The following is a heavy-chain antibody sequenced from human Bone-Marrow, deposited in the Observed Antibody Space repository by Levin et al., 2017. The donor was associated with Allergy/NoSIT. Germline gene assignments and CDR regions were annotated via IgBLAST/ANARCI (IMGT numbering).Heavy chain of an antibody. CDR1: GGSISSSTW. Sequence: PSQTLSLTCPVSGGSISSSTWWSWVRQSPGKGLEWIGEIYHGGRTNYNPSLKSRVSMSVDKSKSQFSLKLSSVTAADTAVYYCARDPLDYGTNSGNYWGQGTLVTVSS. V-gene: IGHV4-4*02. D-gene: IGHD4-17*01. CDR2: IYHGGRT. J-gene: IGHJ4*02. CDR3: ARDPLDYGTNSGNY.